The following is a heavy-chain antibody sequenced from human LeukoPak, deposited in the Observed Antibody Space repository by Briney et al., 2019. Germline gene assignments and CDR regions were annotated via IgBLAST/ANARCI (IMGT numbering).Heavy chain of an antibody. J-gene: IGHJ6*03. Sequence: GGSLRLSCAASGFTFSNYVIHWVRQAPGKGLEWLAVISYDGTNKYYADTVKGRFTISRDHSQSTVVLQMNTLRGADTAVYYCVRSPTYYNMDVWGKGTTVTVSS. V-gene: IGHV3-30*03. CDR2: ISYDGTNK. CDR1: GFTFSNYV. CDR3: VRSPTYYNMDV.